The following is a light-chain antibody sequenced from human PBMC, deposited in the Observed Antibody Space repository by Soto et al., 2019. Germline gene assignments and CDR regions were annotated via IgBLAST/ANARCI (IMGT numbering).Light chain of an antibody. Sequence: NFMLTQPQSVWESPGKTVTMSCTRSSGSIASNYVQWFQLRPGSAPTTVIYDDNQRPSGVPDRFSGSIARSSNSAFLTISGLKTEDEADYFCESYDRNTWVFGGGTQLTVL. CDR1: SGSIASNY. J-gene: IGLJ3*02. CDR2: DDN. CDR3: ESYDRNTWV. V-gene: IGLV6-57*04.